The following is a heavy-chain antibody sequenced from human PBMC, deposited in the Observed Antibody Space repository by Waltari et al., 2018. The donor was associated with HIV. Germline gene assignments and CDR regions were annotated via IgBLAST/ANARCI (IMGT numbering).Heavy chain of an antibody. Sequence: QLQLQESGPGLVKPSETLSLTCTVSGGSISSSSYYWGWIRQPPGKGLEWIGSIYYSGSTYYNPSLKSRVTISVDTSKNQFSLKLSSVTAADTAVYYCARTARATLASENWFDPWGQGTLVTVSS. CDR2: IYYSGST. CDR3: ARTARATLASENWFDP. CDR1: GGSISSSSYY. D-gene: IGHD2-21*02. J-gene: IGHJ5*02. V-gene: IGHV4-39*07.